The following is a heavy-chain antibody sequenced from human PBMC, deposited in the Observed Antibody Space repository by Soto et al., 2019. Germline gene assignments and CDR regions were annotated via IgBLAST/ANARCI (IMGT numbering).Heavy chain of an antibody. Sequence: GGSLRLSCAASGSTFSSYAMSWVRQAPGKGLEWVSAISGSGGSTYYADSGKGRFTISRDNSKNTLYLQMNSLRAEDTAVYYCAKGRIAAAGSCVKNWGQGTLVTVSS. CDR1: GSTFSSYA. CDR3: AKGRIAAAGSCVKN. CDR2: ISGSGGST. J-gene: IGHJ4*02. D-gene: IGHD6-13*01. V-gene: IGHV3-23*01.